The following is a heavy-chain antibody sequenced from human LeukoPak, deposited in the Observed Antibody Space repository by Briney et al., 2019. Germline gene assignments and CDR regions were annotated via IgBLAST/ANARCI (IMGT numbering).Heavy chain of an antibody. CDR3: ARAPIGGYDEGYFDY. CDR2: ISSSSSYI. CDR1: GFTFSSYS. D-gene: IGHD5-12*01. V-gene: IGHV3-21*01. Sequence: PGGSLRLSCAASGFTFSSYSMNWVRQAPGKGLEWVSSISSSSSYIYYAGSVKGRFTISRDNPKNSLYLQMNSLRAEDTAVYYCARAPIGGYDEGYFDYWGQGTLVTVSS. J-gene: IGHJ4*02.